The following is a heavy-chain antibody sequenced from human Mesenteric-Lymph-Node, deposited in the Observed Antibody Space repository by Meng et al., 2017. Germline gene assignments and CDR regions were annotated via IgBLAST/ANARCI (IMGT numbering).Heavy chain of an antibody. CDR3: AKQTSGSITPIVFDY. CDR2: ISDSGGVT. CDR1: GFTFSSYT. J-gene: IGHJ4*02. D-gene: IGHD4-23*01. V-gene: IGHV3-23*01. Sequence: GGSLRLSCAASGFTFSSYTMTWVRQAPGKGLQWVSTISDSGGVTKYADSVKGRFTISRDNSKNALFLQMSSLRAEDTAVYYCAKQTSGSITPIVFDYWGQGTLVTVSS.